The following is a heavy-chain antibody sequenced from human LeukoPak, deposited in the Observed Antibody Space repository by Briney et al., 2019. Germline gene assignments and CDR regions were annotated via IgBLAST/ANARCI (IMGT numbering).Heavy chain of an antibody. CDR2: ISGDGGST. D-gene: IGHD3-10*02. CDR3: ARAQTMFWEFDGFDI. J-gene: IGHJ3*02. Sequence: PGGSLRLSCAASGFTFDDYAMHWVRQAPGKGLEWVSLISGDGGSTYYADSVKGRFTISRDNDKNSVYLQMNSLRDEDTAVYSCARAQTMFWEFDGFDIWGRGTKVTVSS. V-gene: IGHV3-43*02. CDR1: GFTFDDYA.